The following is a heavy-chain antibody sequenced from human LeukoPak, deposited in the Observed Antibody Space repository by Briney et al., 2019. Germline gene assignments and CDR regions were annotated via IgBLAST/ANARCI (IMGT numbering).Heavy chain of an antibody. CDR2: IKQDGSER. D-gene: IGHD1-7*01. J-gene: IGHJ4*02. CDR1: GFTFSNYW. Sequence: GGSLRLSCAAPGFTFSNYWMTWVRQAPGKGPEWVANIKQDGSERNYVDSVKGRFTIAGDNTKNSLYLQMTSLRGEDTAVYYCASRAGKPGNTPWCFDYWGQGALVTVSS. CDR3: ASRAGKPGNTPWCFDY. V-gene: IGHV3-7*01.